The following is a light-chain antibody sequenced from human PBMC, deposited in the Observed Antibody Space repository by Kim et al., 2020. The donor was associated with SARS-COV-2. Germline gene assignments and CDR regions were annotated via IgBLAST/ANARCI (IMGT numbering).Light chain of an antibody. CDR1: SLRSYY. V-gene: IGLV3-19*01. CDR3: NSRDSSGNHLV. J-gene: IGLJ2*01. Sequence: SSELTQDPAVSVALGQTVRITCQGDSLRSYYASWYQQKPGQAPVLVIYGKNNRPSGIPDRFSGSSSGNTASLTITGAQAEDEADYYCNSRDSSGNHLVFGVRTQVTVL. CDR2: GKN.